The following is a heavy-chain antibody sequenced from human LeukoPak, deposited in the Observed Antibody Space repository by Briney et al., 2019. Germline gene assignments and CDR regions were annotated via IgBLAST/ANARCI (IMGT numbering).Heavy chain of an antibody. V-gene: IGHV3-73*01. CDR2: IDSRAKSHAT. Sequence: GGSLRLSCAGSGFTFSDCAIHWVRQAPGKGLEWVARIDSRAKSHATAYAASVRGRFTVSRDDSKSTAWLQMNSLETEDTAVYFCTRDGGSWSHLDFWGQGTLVTVSS. CDR3: TRDGGSWSHLDF. D-gene: IGHD2-15*01. J-gene: IGHJ4*02. CDR1: GFTFSDCA.